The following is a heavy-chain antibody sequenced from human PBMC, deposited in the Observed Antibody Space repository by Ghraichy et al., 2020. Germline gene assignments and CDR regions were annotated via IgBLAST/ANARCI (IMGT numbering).Heavy chain of an antibody. Sequence: SETLSLTCTVSGGSINSYYWSWIRQPAGKALEWIGRFYTSGSTDYNPSLKSRVTMSVDTSKNQFSLRLNSVTAADTAVYYCARDGGLVGPSKPSAFDIWGQGTMVTVSS. CDR2: FYTSGST. J-gene: IGHJ3*02. CDR3: ARDGGLVGPSKPSAFDI. CDR1: GGSINSYY. D-gene: IGHD1-26*01. V-gene: IGHV4-4*07.